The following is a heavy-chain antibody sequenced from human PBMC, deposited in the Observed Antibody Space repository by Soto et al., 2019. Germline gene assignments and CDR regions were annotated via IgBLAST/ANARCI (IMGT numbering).Heavy chain of an antibody. Sequence: AGGSLRLSCVGFGFTFSTYDMHWVRQNVGKGLEWVSSIGTDDDTYYLDSVRGRFTISSEDAKNSLYLHYCARAYYENSGYPLGGMDVWGQGTMVTVSS. J-gene: IGHJ6*02. CDR2: IGTDDDT. CDR3: GGMDV. D-gene: IGHD3-22*01. CDR1: GFTFSTYD. V-gene: IGHV3-13*01.